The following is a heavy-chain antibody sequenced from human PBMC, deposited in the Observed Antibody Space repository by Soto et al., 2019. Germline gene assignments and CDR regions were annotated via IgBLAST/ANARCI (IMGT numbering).Heavy chain of an antibody. CDR3: ASFRLRGYDSSRFYS. CDR2: INPNNGNR. D-gene: IGHD3-22*01. V-gene: IGHV1-18*01. CDR1: GYSFSSYG. J-gene: IGHJ4*02. Sequence: ASVKVSCKASGYSFSSYGMNWVRQAPGQGLEWMGWINPNNGNRNYAQKFEDRVTMTTATSTNTVFLELRSLKSDDTAIYYCASFRLRGYDSSRFYSCGQGTLVPVSS.